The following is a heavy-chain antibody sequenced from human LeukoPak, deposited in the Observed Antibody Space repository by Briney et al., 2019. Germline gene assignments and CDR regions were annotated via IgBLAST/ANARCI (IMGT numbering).Heavy chain of an antibody. Sequence: GGSLRLSCAASGFTSSDYAMSWVRQAPGTGLEWFSAITGSGASTYYADSVRGRFTISRDNSKNTLYLQMNSLRAEDTATYYCAKGHQYSGTYYYDSWGQRTLVTVSS. J-gene: IGHJ4*02. CDR2: ITGSGAST. V-gene: IGHV3-23*01. CDR1: GFTSSDYA. CDR3: AKGHQYSGTYYYDS. D-gene: IGHD1-26*01.